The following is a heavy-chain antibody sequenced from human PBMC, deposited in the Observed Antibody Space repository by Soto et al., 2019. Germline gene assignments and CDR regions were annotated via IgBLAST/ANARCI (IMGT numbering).Heavy chain of an antibody. D-gene: IGHD3-22*01. CDR3: TTTAYYYETGYYYYGMDV. Sequence: EVQLVESGGGLVQPGGSLKLSCAASGFTFSGSAMHWVRQASGKGLEWVGRIRSKANSYATAYAASVKGRLTISRDDSKNKEYLQMHSLKTEDTAVYYCTTTAYYYETGYYYYGMDVWDQGTTVTVSS. CDR1: GFTFSGSA. V-gene: IGHV3-73*01. CDR2: IRSKANSYAT. J-gene: IGHJ6*02.